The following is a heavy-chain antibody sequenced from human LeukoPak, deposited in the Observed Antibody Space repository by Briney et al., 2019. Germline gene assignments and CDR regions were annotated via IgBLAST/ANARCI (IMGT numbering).Heavy chain of an antibody. CDR2: ISGSGGST. V-gene: IGHV3-23*01. CDR3: AKGAWSGPYCYYGMDV. D-gene: IGHD3-3*01. J-gene: IGHJ6*02. Sequence: GGSLRLSCAASGFTFSSYAMSWVRQAPGKGLEWVSAISGSGGSTYYADSVKGRFTISRDNSKNTLYLQMNSLRAEDTAVYYCAKGAWSGPYCYYGMDVWGQGTTVTVSS. CDR1: GFTFSSYA.